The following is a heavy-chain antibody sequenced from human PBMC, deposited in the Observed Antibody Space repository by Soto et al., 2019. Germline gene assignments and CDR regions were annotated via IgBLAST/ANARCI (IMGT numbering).Heavy chain of an antibody. D-gene: IGHD3-9*01. CDR2: IYWDDDK. V-gene: IGHV2-5*02. Sequence: SGPTLVNPTQPLTLTCTFSGFSLSTSGVGVGWIRQPPGKALEWLALIYWDDDKRYSPSLKSRLTITKDTSKNQVILTMTNMDPVDTATYYCAHRRTYYDILTGYKSRDYFDYWGQGTLVTVSS. CDR1: GFSLSTSGVG. CDR3: AHRRTYYDILTGYKSRDYFDY. J-gene: IGHJ4*02.